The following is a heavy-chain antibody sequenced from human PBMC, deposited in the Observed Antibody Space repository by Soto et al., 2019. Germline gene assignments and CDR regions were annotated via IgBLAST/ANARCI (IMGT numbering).Heavy chain of an antibody. J-gene: IGHJ6*02. V-gene: IGHV3-23*01. CDR3: ATGPTGQYYYYYGMDV. CDR2: ISGSGGST. D-gene: IGHD1-1*01. CDR1: GFTFSSYA. Sequence: GGSLRLSCAASGFTFSSYAMSWVRQAPGKGLEWVSAISGSGGSTYYADSVKGRFTISRDNSKNTLYLQMNSLRAEDTAVYYCATGPTGQYYYYYGMDVWGQDPTVTVYS.